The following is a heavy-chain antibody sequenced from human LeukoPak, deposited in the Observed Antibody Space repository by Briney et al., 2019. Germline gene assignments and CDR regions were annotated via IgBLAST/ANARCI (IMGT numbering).Heavy chain of an antibody. J-gene: IGHJ4*02. Sequence: GGSRRLSCPASGFALSSYSMNWVRQAPGKGLEWVSYISSSSSTIYYADSVKGRFTISRDNAKNSLYLQMNSLRAEDTAVYYCARDKLQGRVPTFWYWGQGTLVTVSS. V-gene: IGHV3-48*01. D-gene: IGHD3-16*01. CDR3: ARDKLQGRVPTFWY. CDR1: GFALSSYS. CDR2: ISSSSSTI.